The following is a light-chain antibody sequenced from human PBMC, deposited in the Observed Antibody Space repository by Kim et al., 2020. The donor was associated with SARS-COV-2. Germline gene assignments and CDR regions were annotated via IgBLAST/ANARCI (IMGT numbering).Light chain of an antibody. CDR2: DAS. CDR1: QNIGNL. CDR3: QQYDSSSPWT. Sequence: SVGDRVTITCRASQNIGNLLAWYQHEPGKAPKLLIYDASSLASGVPSRFSGTGSGSEFTLTIRSLQPDDIATYYCQQYDSSSPWTFGQGTKVEIK. J-gene: IGKJ1*01. V-gene: IGKV1-5*01.